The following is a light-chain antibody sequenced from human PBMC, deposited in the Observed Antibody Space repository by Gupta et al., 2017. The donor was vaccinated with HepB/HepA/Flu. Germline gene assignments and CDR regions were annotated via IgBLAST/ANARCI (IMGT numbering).Light chain of an antibody. CDR3: REHNNRHPVT. J-gene: IGKJ1*01. CDR1: QSVNSN. CDR2: GAS. Sequence: EIVMTQSPATLSVSPGERATLSCRASQSVNSNLAWYQQKPGQAPRLLIFGASSRATSGPARFSSSSSGIDYSLTISSRQSEDVAVIYYREHNNRHPVTFGQGTKVEIK. V-gene: IGKV3-15*01.